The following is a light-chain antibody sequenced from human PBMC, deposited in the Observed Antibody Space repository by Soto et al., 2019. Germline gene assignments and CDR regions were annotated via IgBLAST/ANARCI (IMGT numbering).Light chain of an antibody. V-gene: IGLV1-40*01. Sequence: QSVLTQPPSVSGAPGQRVTISCAGSSSNIGAGYDVHWYQQVPGTAPKLLIYGKNNRPSGVPDRFSGSKSGTSASLAIAGLQAEDEADYYCQSYDKSLSGSVVFGGGTKVTV. CDR1: SSNIGAGYD. CDR3: QSYDKSLSGSVV. J-gene: IGLJ2*01. CDR2: GKN.